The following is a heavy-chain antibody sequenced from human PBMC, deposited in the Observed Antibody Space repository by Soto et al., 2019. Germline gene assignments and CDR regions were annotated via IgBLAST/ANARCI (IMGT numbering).Heavy chain of an antibody. CDR1: GFTFSSYA. Sequence: EVQLLESGGGLVQTGESLRLSCAASGFTFSSYAMSWVRQAPGKGLEWVSVISGSDDSTHYADSVKGRFTISRDNSTNTLYLQMNSLRAEDTAVYYCAKRSSSSTFDYWGQGTLVTVSS. CDR3: AKRSSSSTFDY. J-gene: IGHJ4*02. D-gene: IGHD6-6*01. CDR2: ISGSDDST. V-gene: IGHV3-23*01.